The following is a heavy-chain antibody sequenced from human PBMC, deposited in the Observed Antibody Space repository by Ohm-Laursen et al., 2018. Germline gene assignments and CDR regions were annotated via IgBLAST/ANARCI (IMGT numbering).Heavy chain of an antibody. Sequence: TLSLTCTVSGGSISSYYWSWIRQPPGKGLEWIGYIYYSGSTNYNPSLKSRVTISADTSKNQFSLKLSSVTAADTAVYYCARSSGSYYKLDYWGQGTLVTVSS. V-gene: IGHV4-59*01. J-gene: IGHJ4*02. CDR3: ARSSGSYYKLDY. CDR1: GGSISSYY. D-gene: IGHD3-10*01. CDR2: IYYSGST.